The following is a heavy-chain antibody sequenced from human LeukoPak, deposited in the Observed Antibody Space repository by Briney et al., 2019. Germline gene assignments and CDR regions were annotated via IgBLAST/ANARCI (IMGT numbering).Heavy chain of an antibody. CDR2: IIPIFGTA. CDR3: AAQYYYDSSGYYITPFDY. CDR1: VGTFSSYA. J-gene: IGHJ4*02. V-gene: IGHV1-69*13. D-gene: IGHD3-22*01. Sequence: ASVKVSCKASVGTFSSYAISWVRQAPGQGLEWMGVIIPIFGTANYAHKFQGRGKITEDESKSTDYMELSSLRSEDTAVYYCAAQYYYDSSGYYITPFDYWGQGTLVTVSS.